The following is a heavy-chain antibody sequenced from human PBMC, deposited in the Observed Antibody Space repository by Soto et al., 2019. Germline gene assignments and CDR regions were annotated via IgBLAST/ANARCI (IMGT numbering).Heavy chain of an antibody. J-gene: IGHJ4*02. CDR3: ANLHDYGGNN. CDR2: ISGSGSST. CDR1: GFTFSSYA. D-gene: IGHD4-17*01. Sequence: EVPLLESGGGLVQPGGSLRLSCAASGFTFSSYAMSWVRQAPGKGLEWVSAISGSGSSTYYADSVKGRFTISRDNSKNTLYLQMNSLRAEDTAIYYCANLHDYGGNNWGQGTLVTVSS. V-gene: IGHV3-23*01.